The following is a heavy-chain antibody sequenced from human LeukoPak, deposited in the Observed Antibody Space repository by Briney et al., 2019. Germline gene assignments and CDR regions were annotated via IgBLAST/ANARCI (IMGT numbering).Heavy chain of an antibody. Sequence: GGSLRLSCAAPGFSFSSYSMNWVRQAPGGGLEWVSSISASGNYIYYADSVKGRFTISRDSAENSLYLQMNSLGAEDTAVYYCARGLYYYGTDAFDIWGQGTMVTVS. CDR3: ARGLYYYGTDAFDI. D-gene: IGHD3-16*01. V-gene: IGHV3-21*01. J-gene: IGHJ3*02. CDR1: GFSFSSYS. CDR2: ISASGNYI.